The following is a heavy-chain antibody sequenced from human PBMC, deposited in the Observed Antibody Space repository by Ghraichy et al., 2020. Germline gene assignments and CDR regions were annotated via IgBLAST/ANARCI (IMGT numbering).Heavy chain of an antibody. CDR1: GFTFNIAW. D-gene: IGHD1-26*01. V-gene: IGHV3-15*01. Sequence: GGSLRLSCAASGFTFNIAWMHWVRQAPGKGLEWVGRIKSKSHGEATDYAAPVKGRFTISRDDSKNTVYLQMNSLKTEDTAVYYCTTGLGRYFDYWGQETLVNVSS. CDR3: TTGLGRYFDY. CDR2: IKSKSHGEAT. J-gene: IGHJ4*02.